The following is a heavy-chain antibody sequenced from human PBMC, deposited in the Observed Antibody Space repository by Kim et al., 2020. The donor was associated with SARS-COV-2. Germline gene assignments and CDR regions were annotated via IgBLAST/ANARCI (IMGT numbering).Heavy chain of an antibody. D-gene: IGHD6-13*01. Sequence: SETLSLTCTVSGGSISSGGYYWSWIRQNPGKGLEWIGYIYYSGSTYYNPSLKSRVTISVDTSKNQFSLKLSSVTAADTAVYYCARVSSSWYEEDYFDYWGQGTLVTVSS. J-gene: IGHJ4*02. CDR1: GGSISSGGYY. CDR3: ARVSSSWYEEDYFDY. CDR2: IYYSGST. V-gene: IGHV4-31*03.